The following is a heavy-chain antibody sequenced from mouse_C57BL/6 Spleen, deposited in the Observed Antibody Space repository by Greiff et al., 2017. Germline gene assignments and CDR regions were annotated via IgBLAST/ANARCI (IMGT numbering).Heavy chain of an antibody. CDR1: GFTFSSYA. D-gene: IGHD2-3*01. Sequence: EVKVEESGEGLVKPGGSLKLSCAASGFTFSSYAMSWVRQTPEKRLEWVAYISSGGDYIYYADTVKGRFTISRDNARNTLYLQMSSLKSEDTAMYYCTREEIYDGYYGWFAYWGQGTLVTVSA. J-gene: IGHJ3*01. V-gene: IGHV5-9-1*02. CDR2: ISSGGDYI. CDR3: TREEIYDGYYGWFAY.